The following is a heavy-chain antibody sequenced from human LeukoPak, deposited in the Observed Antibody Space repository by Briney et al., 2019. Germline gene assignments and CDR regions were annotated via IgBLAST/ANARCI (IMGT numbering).Heavy chain of an antibody. CDR1: GGSIGSGGYY. J-gene: IGHJ5*02. V-gene: IGHV4-31*03. Sequence: PSQTLSLTCTVSGGSIGSGGYYWSWIRQHPGKGLEWIGYIYYSGTTYYNPSLKSRVTISVDTSKNQFSLKLRSVTAADAAVYYCGRSIASHGPTHKWFGPWGQGNLVTVSS. CDR3: GRSIASHGPTHKWFGP. CDR2: IYYSGTT. D-gene: IGHD6-6*01.